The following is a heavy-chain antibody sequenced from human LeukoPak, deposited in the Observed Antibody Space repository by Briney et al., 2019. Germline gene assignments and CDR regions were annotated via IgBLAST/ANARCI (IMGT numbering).Heavy chain of an antibody. Sequence: GESLKNSCKGSGYSFTSYWIGWVRQMPGKGLEWMVIIYPSVSDTRYSPSFQGPVSISTDMSIRTAYLQWSSLKASDTAMYYCARLGGSGDDAFDIWGQGTMVTVSS. D-gene: IGHD6-19*01. CDR3: ARLGGSGDDAFDI. V-gene: IGHV5-51*01. CDR2: IYPSVSDT. CDR1: GYSFTSYW. J-gene: IGHJ3*02.